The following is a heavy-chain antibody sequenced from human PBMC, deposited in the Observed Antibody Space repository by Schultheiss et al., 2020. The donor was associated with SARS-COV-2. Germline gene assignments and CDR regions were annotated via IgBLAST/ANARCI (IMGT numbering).Heavy chain of an antibody. V-gene: IGHV3-23*01. J-gene: IGHJ6*02. Sequence: GGSLRLSCAASGFTFSSYWMHWVRQAPGKGLEWVSAISTGGFSTYYADSVKGRFTISRDDSKNTAYLQMNSLKTEDTAVYYCARERGSLVSPDYYYGMDVWGQGTTVTVSS. D-gene: IGHD6-6*01. CDR1: GFTFSSYW. CDR3: ARERGSLVSPDYYYGMDV. CDR2: ISTGGFST.